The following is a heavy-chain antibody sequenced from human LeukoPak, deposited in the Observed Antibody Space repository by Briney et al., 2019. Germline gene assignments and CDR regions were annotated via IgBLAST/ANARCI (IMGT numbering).Heavy chain of an antibody. D-gene: IGHD1-1*01. J-gene: IGHJ4*02. V-gene: IGHV3-21*01. CDR2: VSSTSTYI. CDR1: GFMFTSYS. CDR3: ARNWNYYDQ. Sequence: GGSLKLSCAASGFMFTSYSMNWVRQAPGKGLEWVSFVSSTSTYIYYADSVKGRFTISRDNAKNSLYLQMNSLRAEDTALYYCARNWNYYDQWGQGTLVTVSS.